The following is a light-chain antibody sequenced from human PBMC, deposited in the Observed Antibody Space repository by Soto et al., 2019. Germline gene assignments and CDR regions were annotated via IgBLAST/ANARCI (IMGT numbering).Light chain of an antibody. Sequence: EIVMTQSPAPLSVSPGERATLSCRASQSVSSNLDWYQQKPGQAPRLLIYGASTRATGIPARFSGSGAGTEFTLTISSLQSEDFAVYYCQQYNNWSPRAFGQGTKVEIK. J-gene: IGKJ1*01. CDR3: QQYNNWSPRA. CDR2: GAS. CDR1: QSVSSN. V-gene: IGKV3-15*01.